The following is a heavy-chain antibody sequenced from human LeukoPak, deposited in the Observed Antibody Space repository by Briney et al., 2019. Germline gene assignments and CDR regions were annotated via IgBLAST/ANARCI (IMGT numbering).Heavy chain of an antibody. Sequence: PGGSLRLSCAASGFRFSSYVMSWVRQAPGKGLEYVSSIDGSDGASYYADSVKGRFTISRDNSKNTLYLQMISLRAEDTAVYFCAKRGVVIRVILVGFHKEAYYFDSWGQGALVTVSS. CDR2: IDGSDGAS. CDR3: AKRGVVIRVILVGFHKEAYYFDS. CDR1: GFRFSSYV. J-gene: IGHJ4*02. V-gene: IGHV3-23*01. D-gene: IGHD3-22*01.